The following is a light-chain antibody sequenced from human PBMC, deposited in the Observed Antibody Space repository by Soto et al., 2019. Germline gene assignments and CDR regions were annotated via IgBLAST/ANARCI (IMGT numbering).Light chain of an antibody. J-gene: IGKJ5*01. CDR2: GAS. V-gene: IGKV3-20*01. CDR1: QSVSSTY. Sequence: EIVLTQSPGTLSLSPGERATLSCRASQSVSSTYLAWYQQKPGQAPRLLISGASSRATGIPDRFSGSGSGTDFTLTISRLEPEDFSLYYCQQYGGSPPITFGQGTRLDIK. CDR3: QQYGGSPPIT.